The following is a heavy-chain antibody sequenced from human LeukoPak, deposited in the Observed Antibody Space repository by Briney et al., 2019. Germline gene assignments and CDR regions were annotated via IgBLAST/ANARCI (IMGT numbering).Heavy chain of an antibody. CDR1: GFTFSSYG. D-gene: IGHD6-13*01. CDR2: ISGSGGST. V-gene: IGHV3-23*01. Sequence: PGGSLRLSCAASGFTFSSYGMHWVRQAPGKVLEWVSAISGSGGSTYYADSVKGRFTISRDNSKNTLYLRMNSLRAEDTAVYYCAKKEIAVVGSNWFDPWGQGTLVTVSS. J-gene: IGHJ5*02. CDR3: AKKEIAVVGSNWFDP.